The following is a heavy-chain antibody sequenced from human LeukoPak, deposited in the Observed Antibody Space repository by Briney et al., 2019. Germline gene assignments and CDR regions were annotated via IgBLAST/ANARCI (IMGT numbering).Heavy chain of an antibody. D-gene: IGHD2-15*01. V-gene: IGHV3-33*01. J-gene: IGHJ6*02. CDR1: GFTFSSYG. CDR3: ARSDGAYCSGGSCYDYGMDV. CDR2: IWYDGSNK. Sequence: PGGSLRLSCAASGFTFSSYGMHWVRQAPGKGLEWVAVIWYDGSNKYYADSVKGRFTISRDNSKSTLYLQMNSLRAEDTAVYYCARSDGAYCSGGSCYDYGMDVWGQGTTVTVSS.